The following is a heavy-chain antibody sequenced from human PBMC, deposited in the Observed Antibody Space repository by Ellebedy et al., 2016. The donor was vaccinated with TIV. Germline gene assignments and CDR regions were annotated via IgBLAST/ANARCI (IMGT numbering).Heavy chain of an antibody. J-gene: IGHJ6*02. D-gene: IGHD3-3*01. Sequence: GESLKISCAASGFTFSDYAMHWVRQSPGKGLEWLAVISSGGDNDYHANSVKGRFSISRDNSKNMLFLQMNSLRPEDTALYYCARPQLRLLEWFHMDVWGQGTTVIVSS. V-gene: IGHV3-30-3*01. CDR3: ARPQLRLLEWFHMDV. CDR1: GFTFSDYA. CDR2: ISSGGDND.